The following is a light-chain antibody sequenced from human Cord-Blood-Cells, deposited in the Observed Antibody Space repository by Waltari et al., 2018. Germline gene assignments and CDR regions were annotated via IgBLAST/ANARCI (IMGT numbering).Light chain of an antibody. V-gene: IGKV1-5*01. CDR3: QQSKSYSRT. J-gene: IGKJ4*01. Sequence: DIQMTQSPSTLSASVGDRVTITCRASQSISSWLAWYQQKPGKAPELLIDDASCLESGVPSTFSGSASGTEFTLTMSRPQPDDYATHYCQQSKSYSRTVGAETKVELK. CDR1: QSISSW. CDR2: DAS.